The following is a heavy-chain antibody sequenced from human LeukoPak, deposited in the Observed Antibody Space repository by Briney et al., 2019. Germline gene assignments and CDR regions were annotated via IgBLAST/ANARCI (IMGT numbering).Heavy chain of an antibody. Sequence: ASVKVSCKASGFTFTDYYIHWVRQAPGQGLEWVGCINPDSGYTIYAQQFQGRVSLTRDTSISTAYMEVRRLTSDDTAVYYCARRSILLNYYAMDVWGQGTTVTVSS. CDR1: GFTFTDYY. V-gene: IGHV1-2*02. CDR3: ARRSILLNYYAMDV. J-gene: IGHJ6*02. CDR2: INPDSGYT.